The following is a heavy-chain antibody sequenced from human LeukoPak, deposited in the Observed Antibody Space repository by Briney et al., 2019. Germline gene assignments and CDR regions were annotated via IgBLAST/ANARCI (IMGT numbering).Heavy chain of an antibody. V-gene: IGHV1-69*04. Sequence: SVKVSCKASGGTFSSYAISWVRQAPGQGLEWMGRIIPILGIANYAQKFQGRVTITADKSTSTAHMELSSLRSEDTAVYYCASYSGSYYKGAFDIWGQGTMVTVSS. D-gene: IGHD3-10*01. CDR1: GGTFSSYA. CDR2: IIPILGIA. J-gene: IGHJ3*02. CDR3: ASYSGSYYKGAFDI.